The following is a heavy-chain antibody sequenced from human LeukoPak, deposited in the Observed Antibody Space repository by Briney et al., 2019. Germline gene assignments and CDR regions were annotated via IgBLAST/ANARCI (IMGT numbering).Heavy chain of an antibody. V-gene: IGHV1-46*01. CDR3: ASDPVPYSGTHNDAFDI. CDR1: GYTFTSYY. D-gene: IGHD1-26*01. CDR2: INPSGGST. J-gene: IGHJ3*02. Sequence: ASVKVSCKASGYTFTSYYMHWVRQAPGQGLEWMGIINPSGGSTSYAQKFQGRVTMTRDTSTSTVYMELSSLRSEDTAVYYCASDPVPYSGTHNDAFDIWGQGTMVTVSS.